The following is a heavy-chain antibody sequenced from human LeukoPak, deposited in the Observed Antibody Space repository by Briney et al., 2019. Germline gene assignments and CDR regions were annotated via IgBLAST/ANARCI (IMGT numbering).Heavy chain of an antibody. J-gene: IGHJ4*02. D-gene: IGHD6-13*01. V-gene: IGHV3-23*01. CDR3: AKIKHRIAAAGAYFDY. CDR1: GFTFSSYA. CDR2: ISGSGGST. Sequence: GGSLRLSCAASGFTFSSYAMSWVRQAPGKGLEWVSAISGSGGSTHYADSVKGRFTISRDNSKNTLYLQMNSLRAEDTAVYHCAKIKHRIAAAGAYFDYWGQGTLVTVSS.